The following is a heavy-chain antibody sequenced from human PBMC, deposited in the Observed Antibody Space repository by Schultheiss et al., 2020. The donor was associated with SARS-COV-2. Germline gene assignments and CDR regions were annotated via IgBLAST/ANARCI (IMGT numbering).Heavy chain of an antibody. CDR3: ARGGYCSSTSCYIDRIFDY. CDR1: GFTFSSYS. V-gene: IGHV3-33*08. CDR2: IWYDGSNK. Sequence: GGSLRLSCAASGFTFSSYSMNWVRQAPGKGLEWVAVIWYDGSNKYYADSVKGRFTISRDNSKNTLYLQMNSLRAEDTAVYYCARGGYCSSTSCYIDRIFDYWGQGTLVTVSS. D-gene: IGHD2-2*02. J-gene: IGHJ4*02.